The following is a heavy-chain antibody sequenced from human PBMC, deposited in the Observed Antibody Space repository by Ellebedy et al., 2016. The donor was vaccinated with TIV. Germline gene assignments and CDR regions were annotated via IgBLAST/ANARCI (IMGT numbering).Heavy chain of an antibody. CDR3: ALFGRQWLVPLDY. Sequence: PGGSLRLSCAASGFTFSSFAMGWVRKTPGKGLEGVSGLYGSGRGIFYSDSVKGRFTISRDNAKNSLYLQMNSLRDEDTAVYYCALFGRQWLVPLDYWGQGTLVTVSS. CDR2: LYGSGRGI. CDR1: GFTFSSFA. D-gene: IGHD6-19*01. V-gene: IGHV3-23*01. J-gene: IGHJ4*02.